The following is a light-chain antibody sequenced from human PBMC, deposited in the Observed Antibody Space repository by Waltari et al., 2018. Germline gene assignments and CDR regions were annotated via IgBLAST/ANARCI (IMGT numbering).Light chain of an antibody. V-gene: IGLV3-1*01. Sequence: YELTQPPSVSVSPGQTATITCFGYKLGDKYVSWYQLRPGRSPVQVIYQNDKRPSGIPERFSGSSSGNTATLTIIGTQALDEADYYCQAWDTNTGVFGTGTKVVVL. CDR2: QND. CDR1: KLGDKY. J-gene: IGLJ1*01. CDR3: QAWDTNTGV.